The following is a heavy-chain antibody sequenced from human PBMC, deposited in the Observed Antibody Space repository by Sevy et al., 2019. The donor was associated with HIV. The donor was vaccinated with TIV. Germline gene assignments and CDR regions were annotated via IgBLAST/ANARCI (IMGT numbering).Heavy chain of an antibody. V-gene: IGHV3-23*01. CDR2: LSGNGGST. CDR1: AFTFSSYA. Sequence: GGSLRLSCAASAFTFSSYAMSWVRQAPGKGLEWVSGLSGNGGSTNYADSVKGRFALSRDNSKNTLYLQMNNLRAEDTAIYFCAKDRIWELGDAFDIWGQGTMVTVS. CDR3: AKDRIWELGDAFDI. D-gene: IGHD1-7*01. J-gene: IGHJ3*02.